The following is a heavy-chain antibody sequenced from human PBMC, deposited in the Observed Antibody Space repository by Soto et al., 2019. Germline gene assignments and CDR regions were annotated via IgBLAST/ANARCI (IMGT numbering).Heavy chain of an antibody. Sequence: QVQLVESGGGVVQPGTSLRLSCVGSGFTFRSYVIHWVRQAPGKGLEWVALTSYDGTNNYYGDSVKGRFTISRDNSKNTVELQMDSLRLEDTSLYYCARWGTTGGLDVWGPETLVSVSS. V-gene: IGHV3-33*05. CDR3: ARWGTTGGLDV. D-gene: IGHD3-16*01. CDR2: TSYDGTNN. CDR1: GFTFRSYV. J-gene: IGHJ4*02.